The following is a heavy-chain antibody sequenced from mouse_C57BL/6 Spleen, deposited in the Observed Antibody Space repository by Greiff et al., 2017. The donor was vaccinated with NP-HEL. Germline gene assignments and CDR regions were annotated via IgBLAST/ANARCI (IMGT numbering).Heavy chain of an antibody. Sequence: QVQLQQPGTELVKPGASVKLSCKASGYTFTSYWMHWVKQRPGQGLEWIGNINPSNGGTNYNEKFKSKATLTVDKSSSTPYMQLSSLTSEDSAVYYCARWDYGSSYYFDYWGQGTTLTVSS. CDR2: INPSNGGT. J-gene: IGHJ2*01. D-gene: IGHD1-1*01. CDR3: ARWDYGSSYYFDY. V-gene: IGHV1-53*01. CDR1: GYTFTSYW.